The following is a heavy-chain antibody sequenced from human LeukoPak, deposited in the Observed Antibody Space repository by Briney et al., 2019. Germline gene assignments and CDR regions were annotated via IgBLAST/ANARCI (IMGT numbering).Heavy chain of an antibody. D-gene: IGHD3-22*01. J-gene: IGHJ5*02. CDR3: ARDGDYYDSSGYSWFDP. V-gene: IGHV4-59*01. CDR2: IYYSGST. CDR1: GGSISSYY. Sequence: SETLSLTCSVSGGSISSYYWSWIRQPPGKGLEWIGYIYYSGSTNYNPSLKSRVTVSVDTSKNQFSLKLSSVTAADTAVYYCARDGDYYDSSGYSWFDPWGQGTLVTVSS.